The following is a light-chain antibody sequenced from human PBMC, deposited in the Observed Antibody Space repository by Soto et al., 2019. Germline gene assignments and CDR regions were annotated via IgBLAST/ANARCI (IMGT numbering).Light chain of an antibody. CDR2: DVS. V-gene: IGLV2-14*01. CDR1: SSDVGGYNY. CDR3: SSYTSSSTANYV. Sequence: QSVLTQPASVSGSPGQSITISCTGTSSDVGGYNYVSWYQQHPGKAPKLMIYDVSNRPSGVSNRFSGSKSGNTASLTISGLQAEDEADYYCSSYTSSSTANYVSGTGTKVTVL. J-gene: IGLJ1*01.